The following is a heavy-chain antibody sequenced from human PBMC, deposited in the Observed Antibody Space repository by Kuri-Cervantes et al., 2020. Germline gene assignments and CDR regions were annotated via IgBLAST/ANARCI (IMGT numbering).Heavy chain of an antibody. CDR2: IYSGGST. D-gene: IGHD2-2*01. Sequence: GGSLRLSCAASGFTFSSNYMSWVRQAPGKGLEWVSVIYSGGSTYYADSVKGRFTISRDNSKNTLYLQMNSLRAEDTAVYYCARDSIVVVPAASYYYYYGMDVWGQGTTVTVSS. V-gene: IGHV3-53*01. J-gene: IGHJ6*02. CDR3: ARDSIVVVPAASYYYYYGMDV. CDR1: GFTFSSNY.